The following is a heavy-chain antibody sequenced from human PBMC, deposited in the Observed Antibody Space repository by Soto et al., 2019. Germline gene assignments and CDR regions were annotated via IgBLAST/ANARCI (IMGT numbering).Heavy chain of an antibody. CDR1: GFTVSSNY. V-gene: IGHV3-53*01. J-gene: IGHJ6*02. Sequence: EVQLVESGGGLIQPGGSLRLSCAASGFTVSSNYMSWVRQAPGKGLEWVSVIYSGDTTYYAASVKGRFTISRDQSKNTLYLQMNSLSAEDTAVYYCERDLRTLYGMDVWGQGTTVTVSS. CDR3: ERDLRTLYGMDV. CDR2: IYSGDTT.